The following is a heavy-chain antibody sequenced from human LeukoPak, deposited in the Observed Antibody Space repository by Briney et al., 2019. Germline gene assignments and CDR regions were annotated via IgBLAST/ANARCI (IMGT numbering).Heavy chain of an antibody. CDR2: IWYDGSNK. Sequence: GGSLRLSCAASGFTFSSYGMHWVRQAPGKGLEWVAVIWYDGSNKYYADSVKGRFTISRDNSKNTLYLQMNSLRAEDTAVYYCARERNSRWLQYGYYFDYWGQGTLVTVSS. J-gene: IGHJ4*02. D-gene: IGHD5-24*01. CDR3: ARERNSRWLQYGYYFDY. V-gene: IGHV3-33*01. CDR1: GFTFSSYG.